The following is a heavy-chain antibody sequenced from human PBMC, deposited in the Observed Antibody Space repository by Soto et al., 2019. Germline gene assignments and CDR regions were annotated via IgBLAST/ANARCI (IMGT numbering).Heavy chain of an antibody. J-gene: IGHJ4*02. D-gene: IGHD3-10*01. CDR3: ARGVTMVRGVIHTPYFDY. V-gene: IGHV4-31*03. Sequence: QVQLQESGPGLVKPSQTLSLTCTVSGGSISSGGYYWSWIRQHPGKGLEWIGYIYYSGSTYYNPSLKSRVTISVDTSKNQCPLKLSSVNAADTAVYYCARGVTMVRGVIHTPYFDYWGQGTLVTVSS. CDR2: IYYSGST. CDR1: GGSISSGGYY.